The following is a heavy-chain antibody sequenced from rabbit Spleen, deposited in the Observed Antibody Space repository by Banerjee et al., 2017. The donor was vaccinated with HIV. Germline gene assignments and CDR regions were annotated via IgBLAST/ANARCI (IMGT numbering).Heavy chain of an antibody. Sequence: QEQLVESGGDLVKPGASLTLTCKASGFSFGDRDVMCWVRQAPGKGLEWIACINAATGKPVYATWAKGRFTISRTSSTTVTLRMTSLTAADRATYFCARDLVGVIGWNFYLWGPGTLVTVS. V-gene: IGHV1S45*01. D-gene: IGHD1-1*01. CDR1: GFSFGDRDV. CDR3: ARDLVGVIGWNFYL. J-gene: IGHJ4*01. CDR2: INAATGKP.